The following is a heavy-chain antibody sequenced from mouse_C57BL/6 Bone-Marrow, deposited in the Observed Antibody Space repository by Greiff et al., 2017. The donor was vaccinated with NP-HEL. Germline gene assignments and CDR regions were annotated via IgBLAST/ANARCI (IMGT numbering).Heavy chain of an antibody. CDR2: IWSGGST. CDR1: GFSLTSYG. V-gene: IGHV2-2*01. CDR3: ARNRDYGYDSFAY. D-gene: IGHD2-2*01. J-gene: IGHJ3*01. Sequence: VQLVESGPGLVQPSQSLSITCTVSGFSLTSYGVHWVRQSPGKGLEWLGVIWSGGSTDYNAAFISRLSISKDNSKSQVFFKMNSLQADDTAIYYCARNRDYGYDSFAYWGQETLVTVSA.